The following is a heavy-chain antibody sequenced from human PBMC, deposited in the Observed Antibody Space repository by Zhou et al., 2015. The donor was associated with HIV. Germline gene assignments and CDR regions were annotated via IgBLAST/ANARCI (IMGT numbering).Heavy chain of an antibody. Sequence: EVQLVESGGRLSSAWGGSLRLSCAASGFIFRNYWMHWVRQAPGKGLVWVSYINYYGSDTEYADSVKGRFTISRDNAKNTLYLQMNSLRGDDTAVYYCVRDRTQAFRGWYFDLWGRGTLVTVSS. V-gene: IGHV3-74*01. CDR1: GFIFRNYW. CDR2: INYYGSDT. D-gene: IGHD3-10*01. CDR3: VRDRTQAFRGWYFDL. J-gene: IGHJ2*01.